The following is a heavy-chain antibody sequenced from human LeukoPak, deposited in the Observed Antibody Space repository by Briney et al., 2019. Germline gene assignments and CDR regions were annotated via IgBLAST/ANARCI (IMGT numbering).Heavy chain of an antibody. J-gene: IGHJ6*02. CDR1: GGSMTNLY. CDR2: IYESGST. CDR3: AKGGSTNFYYGDV. Sequence: SETRALICSVSGGSMTNLYWTWIRQPPGRGLEWIGDIYESGSTRYNTSLESRVAISVDTSKNQFSLKLSSVTAADTAVYYCAKGGSTNFYYGDVWGQGTTVTVTS. V-gene: IGHV4-59*01. D-gene: IGHD2/OR15-2a*01.